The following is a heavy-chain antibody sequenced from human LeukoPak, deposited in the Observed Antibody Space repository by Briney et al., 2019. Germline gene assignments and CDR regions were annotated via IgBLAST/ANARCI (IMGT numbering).Heavy chain of an antibody. V-gene: IGHV1-18*01. CDR1: GCTFTSYG. D-gene: IGHD7-27*01. Sequence: ASVKVSCKASGCTFTSYGISWVRLAPGEGLEWMGWISGSNGNTNYAQKLQGRVTMTTDTSTSTAYMELRSLRSDDTAVYYCAREEGNWGDAFDIWGQGTVVTVSS. J-gene: IGHJ3*02. CDR2: ISGSNGNT. CDR3: AREEGNWGDAFDI.